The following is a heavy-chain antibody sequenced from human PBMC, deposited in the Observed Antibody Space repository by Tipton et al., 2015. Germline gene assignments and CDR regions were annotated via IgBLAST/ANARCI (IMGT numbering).Heavy chain of an antibody. V-gene: IGHV4-39*01. Sequence: TLSLTCTVSGGSISSSSYYWGWIRQPPGKGLEWIGSIYYSGSTYYNPSLKSRVTISVDTSKNQFSLKLSSVTAADTAVHYCARLSPSVWGSYRSTYFDYWGQGTLVTVSS. CDR1: GGSISSSSYY. CDR3: ARLSPSVWGSYRSTYFDY. CDR2: IYYSGST. J-gene: IGHJ4*02. D-gene: IGHD3-16*02.